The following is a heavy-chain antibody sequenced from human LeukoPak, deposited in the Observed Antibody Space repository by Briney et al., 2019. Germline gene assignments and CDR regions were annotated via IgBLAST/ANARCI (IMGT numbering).Heavy chain of an antibody. V-gene: IGHV3-74*01. CDR1: GFTFSSYW. D-gene: IGHD6-13*01. J-gene: IGHJ3*02. Sequence: PGGSLRLSCAASGFTFSSYWMHWVRQVQGKGLVWVSRINSDGSTTNYADSVKGRFTISRDNAKNTLYLQMNSLRAEDTAVYYCARGYSSTWHNAFDISGQGTMVTVSS. CDR2: INSDGSTT. CDR3: ARGYSSTWHNAFDI.